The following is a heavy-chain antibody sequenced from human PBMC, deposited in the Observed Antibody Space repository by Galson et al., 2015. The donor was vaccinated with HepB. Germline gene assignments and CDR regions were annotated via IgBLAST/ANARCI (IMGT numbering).Heavy chain of an antibody. CDR3: ARDPYYDSNGYPLATNWFDS. D-gene: IGHD3-22*01. J-gene: IGHJ5*01. CDR2: ISVYNGNT. CDR1: GYIFTYYG. V-gene: IGHV1-18*04. Sequence: SVKVSCKASGYIFTYYGISWVRQAPGQGLEWIGWISVYNGNTNHAPKFQGRVTMTTDTSTSTAYMELRSLRSDNTAVYYCARDPYYDSNGYPLATNWFDSWGQGTLATVAS.